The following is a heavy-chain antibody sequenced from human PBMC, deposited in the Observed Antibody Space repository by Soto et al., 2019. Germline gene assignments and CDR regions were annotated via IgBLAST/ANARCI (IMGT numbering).Heavy chain of an antibody. D-gene: IGHD4-17*01. Sequence: GGSLRLSCAASGFTFSSYAMHWVRQAPGKGLEWVAVISYDGSNKYYADSVKGRFTISRDNSKNTLYLQMNSLRAEDTAVYYCARALAGDYGVGYWGQGTLVTVSS. CDR1: GFTFSSYA. V-gene: IGHV3-30-3*01. J-gene: IGHJ4*02. CDR2: ISYDGSNK. CDR3: ARALAGDYGVGY.